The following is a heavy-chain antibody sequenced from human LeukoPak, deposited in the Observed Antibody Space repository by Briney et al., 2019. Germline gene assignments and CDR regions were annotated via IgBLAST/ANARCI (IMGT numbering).Heavy chain of an antibody. CDR2: IYYSGST. CDR1: GGSISSGGYY. D-gene: IGHD2-2*01. Sequence: PSQTLSLTCTVPGGSISSGGYYWSWIRQHPGKGLEWIGYIYYSGSTYYNPSLKSRVTISVDTSKNQFSLKLSSVTAADTAVYYCASGFVAMDFTTFDYWGQGTLVTVSS. J-gene: IGHJ4*02. V-gene: IGHV4-31*03. CDR3: ASGFVAMDFTTFDY.